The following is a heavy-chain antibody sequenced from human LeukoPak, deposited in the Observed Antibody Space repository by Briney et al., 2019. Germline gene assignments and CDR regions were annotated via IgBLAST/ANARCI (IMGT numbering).Heavy chain of an antibody. CDR2: IYHSGST. Sequence: SQTLSLTCAVSGGSNSSGGYSWSWIRQPPGKGLEWIGYIYHSGSTYYNPSLKSRVTISVDRSKNQFSLKLSSVTAADTAVYYCARGEDGYDFDYWGQGTLVTVSS. CDR3: ARGEDGYDFDY. CDR1: GGSNSSGGYS. V-gene: IGHV4-30-2*01. J-gene: IGHJ4*02. D-gene: IGHD3-22*01.